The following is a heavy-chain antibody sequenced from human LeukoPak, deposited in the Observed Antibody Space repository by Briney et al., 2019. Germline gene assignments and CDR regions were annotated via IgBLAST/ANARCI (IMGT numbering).Heavy chain of an antibody. CDR1: GFTFSSYA. CDR2: ISYDGSNK. Sequence: PGGSLRLSCAASGFTFSSYALHWVRQAAGKGLEWVAVISYDGSNKYYADSVKGRFTISRDNSKNTLYLQMNSLRAEDTAVYYCAKVYSSGWATYYYYYMDVWGKGTTVTVSS. D-gene: IGHD6-19*01. J-gene: IGHJ6*03. CDR3: AKVYSSGWATYYYYYMDV. V-gene: IGHV3-30-3*01.